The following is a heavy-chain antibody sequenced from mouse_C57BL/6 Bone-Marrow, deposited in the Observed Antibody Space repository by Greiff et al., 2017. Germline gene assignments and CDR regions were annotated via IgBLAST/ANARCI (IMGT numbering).Heavy chain of an antibody. D-gene: IGHD2-5*01. Sequence: EVQLQQSVAELVRPGASVKLSCTASGFNINNTYMHWVKQRPEQGLEWIGRIDPANGNTKYAPKFQGKATITADTSSNPAYLQLSSLTSEDTAIEYCARSYCSNYDAMDYWGQGTSVTVSS. J-gene: IGHJ4*01. CDR1: GFNINNTY. CDR2: IDPANGNT. V-gene: IGHV14-3*01. CDR3: ARSYCSNYDAMDY.